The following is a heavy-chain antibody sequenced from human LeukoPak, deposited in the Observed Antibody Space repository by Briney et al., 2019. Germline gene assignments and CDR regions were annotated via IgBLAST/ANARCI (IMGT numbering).Heavy chain of an antibody. CDR3: ARERAIASLRPYYFDY. J-gene: IGHJ4*02. CDR1: GFTFSDYY. V-gene: IGHV3-11*01. Sequence: PGGSLRLSGAASGFTFSDYYMSWIRQAPGKGLEWISYISSSGSTIYYADSVKGRFTISRDNARNSLYLQMNSLRAEDTAVYYCARERAIASLRPYYFDYWGQGTLVTVSS. CDR2: ISSSGSTI. D-gene: IGHD6-6*01.